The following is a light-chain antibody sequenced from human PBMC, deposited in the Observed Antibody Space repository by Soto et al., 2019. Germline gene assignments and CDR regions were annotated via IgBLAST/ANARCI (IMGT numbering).Light chain of an antibody. CDR1: QSLLHSDGKTY. Sequence: EIVLTQTPLSLSVTPGQPASISCKSSQSLLHSDGKTYLYWYLQRPGQPPQALMYEASNRFSGVPDRFSGSGSGTDFTLKISRVEADDVGVYYCMQGTQFPRTFGQGPKAEIK. CDR3: MQGTQFPRT. V-gene: IGKV2D-29*01. CDR2: EAS. J-gene: IGKJ1*01.